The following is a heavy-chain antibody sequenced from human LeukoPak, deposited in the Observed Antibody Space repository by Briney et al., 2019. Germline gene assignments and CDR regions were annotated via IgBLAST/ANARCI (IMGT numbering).Heavy chain of an antibody. CDR2: IYTGGST. CDR1: GGSISSGSYY. V-gene: IGHV4-61*02. D-gene: IGHD2-2*01. Sequence: SQTLSLTCTVSGGSISSGSYYWSWIRQPAGKGLEWIGRIYTGGSTNYNPSLKSRVTISVDTSKNQFSLKLSSVTAADTAVYYCARAVIRYCSSTSCPPPRNWFDPWGQGTLVTVSS. J-gene: IGHJ5*02. CDR3: ARAVIRYCSSTSCPPPRNWFDP.